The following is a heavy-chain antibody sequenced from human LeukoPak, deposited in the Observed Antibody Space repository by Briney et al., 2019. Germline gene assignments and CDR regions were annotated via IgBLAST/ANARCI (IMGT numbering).Heavy chain of an antibody. Sequence: SETLSLTCAVYGGSFSGYYWSWIRQPPGKGLEWIGEINHSGSTNYNPSLKSRVTISVDTSKNQFSLKLSSVTAADTAVYYCARSPYYYDSSGYYTYFDYWGREPWSPSP. CDR2: INHSGST. CDR3: ARSPYYYDSSGYYTYFDY. D-gene: IGHD3-22*01. CDR1: GGSFSGYY. J-gene: IGHJ4*02. V-gene: IGHV4-34*01.